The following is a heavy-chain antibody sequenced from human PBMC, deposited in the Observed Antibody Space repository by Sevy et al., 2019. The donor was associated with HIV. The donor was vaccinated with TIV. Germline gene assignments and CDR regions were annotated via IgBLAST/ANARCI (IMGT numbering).Heavy chain of an antibody. CDR2: IRYDGSNS. CDR1: GFTFSNYG. J-gene: IGHJ4*02. D-gene: IGHD2-2*01. V-gene: IGHV3-30*02. Sequence: GGSLRLSCAASGFTFSNYGMHWARQAPGKGLEWVAFIRYDGSNSYSADSVKGRFTISRDNSKNTLNLQINSLRAEDTAVYYCAKDYRIYCSRTSCLFDYWGQGTLVTVSS. CDR3: AKDYRIYCSRTSCLFDY.